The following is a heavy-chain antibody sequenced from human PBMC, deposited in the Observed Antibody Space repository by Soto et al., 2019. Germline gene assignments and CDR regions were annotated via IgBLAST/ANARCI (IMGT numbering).Heavy chain of an antibody. D-gene: IGHD6-19*01. CDR2: IFSNDEK. J-gene: IGHJ6*02. CDR1: GFSLNNPKMG. CDR3: AGTGNGWSAGYYYGFYV. Sequence: QVTLKESGTVLVKHTETLTLTCNVSGFSLNNPKMGESWVRQPPGKDLEWLALIFSNDEKSSITYLRSRLTISKDPPNSQVVLILTRMRPADTGAYYCAGTGNGWSAGYYYGFYVLGPGNTFSVSS. V-gene: IGHV2-26*01.